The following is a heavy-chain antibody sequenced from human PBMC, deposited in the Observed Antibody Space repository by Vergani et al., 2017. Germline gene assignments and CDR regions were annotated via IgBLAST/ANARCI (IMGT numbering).Heavy chain of an antibody. D-gene: IGHD5-18*01. V-gene: IGHV7-4-1*02. CDR3: AREKDAAMVNWFDP. CDR1: GYTFSSYA. Sequence: QVQLVQSGSELKKPGASVKVSCKASGYTFSSYAMNWVRQAPGRGLEWMGWINTNTGNPTYAQGLTGRFVFSLDTSVSTAYLQISSLKAEDTAVYYCAREKDAAMVNWFDPWGQGTLVTVSS. J-gene: IGHJ5*02. CDR2: INTNTGNP.